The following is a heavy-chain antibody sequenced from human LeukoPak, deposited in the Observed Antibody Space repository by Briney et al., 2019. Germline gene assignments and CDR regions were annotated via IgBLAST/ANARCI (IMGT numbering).Heavy chain of an antibody. Sequence: PGGSLRLSCAASGFTFSSYAMSWVRQAPGKGLEWVSAISGSGGSTYYADSVKGRFTIYRDNYKNTLYLQMNSLRAEDTAVYYCAKDRGYGVIYWYFDLWGRGTLVTVSS. J-gene: IGHJ2*01. D-gene: IGHD5-12*01. CDR3: AKDRGYGVIYWYFDL. V-gene: IGHV3-23*01. CDR1: GFTFSSYA. CDR2: ISGSGGST.